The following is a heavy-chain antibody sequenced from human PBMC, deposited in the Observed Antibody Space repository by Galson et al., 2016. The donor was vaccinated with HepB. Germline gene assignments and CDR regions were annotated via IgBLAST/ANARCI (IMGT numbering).Heavy chain of an antibody. D-gene: IGHD2-15*01. CDR2: IDPGGSYA. J-gene: IGHJ4*02. CDR1: GSTFTTYW. Sequence: QSGAEVTKPGESLRISCEASGSTFTTYWITWVRQMPGRGLEWMGRIDPGGSYAKYSPSFQGHVTISADKSSSTAYLQWSSLKASDTDIYYCARQSLSGGSTTNDYWGQGTLVTVSS. V-gene: IGHV5-10-1*01. CDR3: ARQSLSGGSTTNDY.